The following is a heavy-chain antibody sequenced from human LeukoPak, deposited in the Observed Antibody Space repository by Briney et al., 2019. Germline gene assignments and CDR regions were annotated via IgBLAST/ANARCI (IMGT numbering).Heavy chain of an antibody. J-gene: IGHJ4*02. CDR3: ARDQAAAGNPSLDY. V-gene: IGHV1-18*01. CDR2: ISAYNGNT. CDR1: GYTFTSYG. D-gene: IGHD6-13*01. Sequence: ASVNVSCKASGYTFTSYGISWVRQAPGQGLEWMGWISAYNGNTNYAQKLQGRVTMTTDTSTSTAYMELRSLRSDDTAVYYCARDQAAAGNPSLDYWGQGTLVTVSS.